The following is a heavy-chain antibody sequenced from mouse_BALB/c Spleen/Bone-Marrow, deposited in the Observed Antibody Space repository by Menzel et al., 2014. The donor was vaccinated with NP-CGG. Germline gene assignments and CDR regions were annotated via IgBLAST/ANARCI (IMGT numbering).Heavy chain of an antibody. CDR2: IWAGGST. CDR3: ARYGNYEDAMDY. J-gene: IGHJ4*01. Sequence: VMLVESGPGLVAPSQSLSITCTVSGFSLTSFGVHWVRPPPGKGLEWLGVIWAGGSTNYNSALMSRLSTSKDNSKSQVFLKMNSLQTDDTAMYYCARYGNYEDAMDYWGQGTSVTVSS. CDR1: GFSLTSFG. D-gene: IGHD2-10*02. V-gene: IGHV2-9*02.